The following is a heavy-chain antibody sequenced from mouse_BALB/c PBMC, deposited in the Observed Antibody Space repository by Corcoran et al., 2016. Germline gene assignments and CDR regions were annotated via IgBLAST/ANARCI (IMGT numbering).Heavy chain of an antibody. J-gene: IGHJ3*01. D-gene: IGHD2-4*01. Sequence: EVQLQQSGPELVKPGASVKISCKASGYSFTGYYMHWVKQSHVKSLEWIGRINPYNGATSYNQNFKDKASLTVDKSSSTAYMELHSLTSEDSAVYYCARDYDGFAYWGQGTLVTVSA. CDR1: GYSFTGYY. CDR2: INPYNGAT. V-gene: IGHV1-26*01. CDR3: ARDYDGFAY.